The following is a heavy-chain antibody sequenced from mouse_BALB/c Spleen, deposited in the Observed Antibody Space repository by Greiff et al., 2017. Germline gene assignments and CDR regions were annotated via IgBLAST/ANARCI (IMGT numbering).Heavy chain of an antibody. CDR3: ASGNYAMDY. CDR1: GFTFPDYY. V-gene: IGHV7-3*02. CDR2: IRNKANGYTT. J-gene: IGHJ4*01. Sequence: VQLVESGGGLVQPGGSLRLSCATSGFTFPDYYMSWVRQPPGKALEWLGFIRNKANGYTTEYSASVKGRFTISRDNSQSILYLQMNTLRAEDSATYYCASGNYAMDYWGQGTSVTVSS.